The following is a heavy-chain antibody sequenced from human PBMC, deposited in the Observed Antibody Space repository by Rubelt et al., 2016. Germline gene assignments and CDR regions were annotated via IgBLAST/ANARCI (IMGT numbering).Heavy chain of an antibody. D-gene: IGHD2-21*02. CDR2: INTNTGNP. Sequence: QVQLVQSGGEVKKPGASVKVSCRASGYTFTGYYIHWVRQAPGQGLEWMGWINTNTGNPTSAQGFTGRFVFSFDTSVSTAYLQIISLKGEDTAVYYCARDPCAGDCSEHFYWGQGTLVTVSS. V-gene: IGHV7-4-1*02. CDR3: ARDPCAGDCSEHFY. J-gene: IGHJ4*02. CDR1: GYTFTGYY.